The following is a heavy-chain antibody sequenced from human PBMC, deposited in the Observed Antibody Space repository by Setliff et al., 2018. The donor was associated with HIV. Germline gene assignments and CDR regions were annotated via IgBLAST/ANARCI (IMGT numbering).Heavy chain of an antibody. CDR2: IYTSGST. CDR3: ARGRFHRLHRPYSGSGSLGIQYFDY. CDR1: GGSISSYY. V-gene: IGHV4-4*07. J-gene: IGHJ4*02. Sequence: PSETLSLTCTVSGGSISSYYWSWIRQPAGKGLEWIGRIYTSGSTNYNPSLKSRVTMSVDTSKSQFSLRLNSVTATDTALYYCARGRFHRLHRPYSGSGSLGIQYFDYWGQGTLVTVSS. D-gene: IGHD3-10*01.